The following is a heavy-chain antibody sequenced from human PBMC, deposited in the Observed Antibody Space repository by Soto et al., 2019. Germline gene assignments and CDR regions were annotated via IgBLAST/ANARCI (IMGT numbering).Heavy chain of an antibody. CDR3: ARAVDAAMDPLDY. CDR2: TSDDGDIQ. CDR1: GFDFRNYA. V-gene: IGHV3-30-3*01. Sequence: QVLLVESGGGAAQPGRSLRLSCAASGFDFRNYAMHWVRQSPGKGPEWVAITSDDGDIQYYADSVKGRFTISRDNSKNTLYLQMTSLRGEDAAVYFCARAVDAAMDPLDYWGQGTLVTVSS. J-gene: IGHJ4*02. D-gene: IGHD5-18*01.